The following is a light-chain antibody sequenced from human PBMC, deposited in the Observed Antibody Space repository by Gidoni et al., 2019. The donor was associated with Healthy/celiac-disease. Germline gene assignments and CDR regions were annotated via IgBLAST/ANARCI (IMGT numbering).Light chain of an antibody. Sequence: DIQMTQSPSSLSASVGDRVTITCRASQSISSYLNWYQQKPGKAPKLLIYAASSLQSGVPSRFSGSGSGTEFTLTISSLQPEDFETYYCQQRYSTPALTFGGGTKVEIK. J-gene: IGKJ4*01. V-gene: IGKV1-39*01. CDR3: QQRYSTPALT. CDR2: AAS. CDR1: QSISSY.